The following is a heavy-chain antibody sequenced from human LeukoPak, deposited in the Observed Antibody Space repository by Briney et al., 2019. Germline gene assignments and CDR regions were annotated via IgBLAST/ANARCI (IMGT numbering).Heavy chain of an antibody. CDR2: IYPGDSDT. CDR3: ARPAYYDILTGPIWAFDI. D-gene: IGHD3-9*01. J-gene: IGHJ3*02. V-gene: IGHV5-51*01. CDR1: GYRFTSYW. Sequence: GESLKISCKGSGYRFTSYWISWVRQMPGKGLEWMGIIYPGDSDTRYSPSFQGQVTISADKSISTAYLQWSSLKASDTAMYYCARPAYYDILTGPIWAFDIWGQGTMVTVSS.